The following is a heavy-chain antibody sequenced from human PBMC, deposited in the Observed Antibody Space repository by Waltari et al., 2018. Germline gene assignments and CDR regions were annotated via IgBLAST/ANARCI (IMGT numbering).Heavy chain of an antibody. D-gene: IGHD1-1*01. J-gene: IGHJ5*02. CDR3: ARGQGNPLDHNKNWFDP. Sequence: QVQLVQSGAEVKKPGASVKVSCKASGYTFTSYDLNWMRQPTGQGLEWMGWMNPNSGNTGYAQKFQGRVTMTRNTSISTAYMELSSLRSEDTAVYYCARGQGNPLDHNKNWFDPWGQGTLVTVSS. CDR2: MNPNSGNT. CDR1: GYTFTSYD. V-gene: IGHV1-8*01.